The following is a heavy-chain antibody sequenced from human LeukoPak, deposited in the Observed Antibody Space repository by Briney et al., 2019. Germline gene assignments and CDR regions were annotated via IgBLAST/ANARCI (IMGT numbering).Heavy chain of an antibody. J-gene: IGHJ6*02. CDR2: MNPNSGNT. CDR3: ARGSHQDTAMVIDYYYGMDV. V-gene: IGHV1-8*01. CDR1: GYTFTSYD. D-gene: IGHD5-18*01. Sequence: ASVKVSCKASGYTFTSYDINWVRQATGQGLEWMGWMNPNSGNTGYAQKFQGRVTMTRNTSISTAYMELSSLRSEDTAVYYCARGSHQDTAMVIDYYYGMDVWGQGTTVTVSS.